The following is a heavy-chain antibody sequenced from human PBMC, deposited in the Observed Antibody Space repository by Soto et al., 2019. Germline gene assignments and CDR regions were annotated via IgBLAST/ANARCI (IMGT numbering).Heavy chain of an antibody. CDR2: INSDTGYT. V-gene: IGHV1-3*04. CDR3: VRGKEAGVWFDP. J-gene: IGHJ5*02. Sequence: ASVNVSCKASGFTFSHHSIHWVRQAPGQRLEWMGWINSDTGYTKYPQKFQARLTITWDSSAKTAYMELSSLQSEDTAVYYCVRGKEAGVWFDPWGQGTLVTVSS. CDR1: GFTFSHHS. D-gene: IGHD3-10*01.